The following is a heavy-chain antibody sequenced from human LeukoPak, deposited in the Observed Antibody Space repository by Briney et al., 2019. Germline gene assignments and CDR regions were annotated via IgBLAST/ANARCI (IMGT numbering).Heavy chain of an antibody. J-gene: IGHJ4*02. Sequence: GGSLRPSCAASGFTFSSYAMSWVRQAPGKGLEWVSAISGSGGSTYYADSVKGRFTISRDNSKNTLYLQMNSLRAEDTAVYYCAKDASSPGWELIPGGYYWGQGTLVTVSS. CDR2: ISGSGGST. V-gene: IGHV3-23*01. D-gene: IGHD1-26*01. CDR1: GFTFSSYA. CDR3: AKDASSPGWELIPGGYY.